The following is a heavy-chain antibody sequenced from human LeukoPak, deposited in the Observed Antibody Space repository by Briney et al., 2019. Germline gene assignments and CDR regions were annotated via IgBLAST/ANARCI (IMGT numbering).Heavy chain of an antibody. Sequence: SETLSLTCTVSGGSISSSSYYWGWIRQPPGKGLEWIGSIYYSGSTYYNPSLKSRVTISVDTSKNQFSPKLSSVTAADTAVYYCASLAAGSLDYWGQGTLVTVSS. CDR1: GGSISSSSYY. D-gene: IGHD6-19*01. CDR2: IYYSGST. CDR3: ASLAAGSLDY. V-gene: IGHV4-39*01. J-gene: IGHJ4*02.